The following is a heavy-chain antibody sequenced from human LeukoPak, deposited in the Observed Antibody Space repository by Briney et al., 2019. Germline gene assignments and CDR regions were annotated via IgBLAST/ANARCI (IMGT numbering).Heavy chain of an antibody. V-gene: IGHV1-46*01. Sequence: ASVKVSCKASGYTFTSYYMHWVRQAPGQGLEWMGIINPSAGSTRYAQRFQGRVTMTRDTSTSTVYMELSSLRSEDTAVYYCAREGGIAAADEGWFDLWGQGTLVTVSS. CDR2: INPSAGST. CDR3: AREGGIAAADEGWFDL. D-gene: IGHD6-13*01. J-gene: IGHJ5*02. CDR1: GYTFTSYY.